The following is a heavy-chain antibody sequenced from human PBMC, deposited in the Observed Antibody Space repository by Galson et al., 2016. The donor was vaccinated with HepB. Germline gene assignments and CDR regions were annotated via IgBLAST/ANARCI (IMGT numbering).Heavy chain of an antibody. J-gene: IGHJ4*02. V-gene: IGHV3-30*18. CDR1: GFIFSTYG. D-gene: IGHD2-8*01. Sequence: SLRLSCAASGFIFSTYGMHWVRQAPGKGLEWVAIITYDGSKTAYADSVKGRFTISRDNSKNTLYLQMNSLRPEDTAVYYCAKEVGVDCTNGVCYRGYLDSWGQGALVTVSS. CDR3: AKEVGVDCTNGVCYRGYLDS. CDR2: ITYDGSKT.